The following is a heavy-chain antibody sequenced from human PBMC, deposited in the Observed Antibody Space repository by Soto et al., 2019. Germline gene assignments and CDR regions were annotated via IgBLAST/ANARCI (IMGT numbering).Heavy chain of an antibody. CDR3: TTNDPTYYYGSGSYYKYFQR. V-gene: IGHV3-15*01. D-gene: IGHD3-10*01. Sequence: EVQLVESGGGLVKPGGSLRLSCAASGFTFSNAWMSWVRQAPGKGLEWVGRIKSKTDGGTTDYAAPVKGRFTISRDDSKNTLYLQMNSLKTEDTAVYYCTTNDPTYYYGSGSYYKYFQRWGQGTLVTVSS. J-gene: IGHJ1*01. CDR1: GFTFSNAW. CDR2: IKSKTDGGTT.